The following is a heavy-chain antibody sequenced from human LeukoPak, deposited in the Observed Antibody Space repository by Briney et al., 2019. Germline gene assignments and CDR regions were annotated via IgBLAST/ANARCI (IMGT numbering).Heavy chain of an antibody. CDR3: ARPGNYYDSSGYYWAAFDI. J-gene: IGHJ3*02. Sequence: GASVKVSCKASGYTFTSYYMHWVRQAPGQGLEWMGIINPSGGSTSYAQKFQGRVTMTRDTSTSTVYMELSSLRSEDTAVYYCARPGNYYDSSGYYWAAFDIWGQGTMVTVSS. CDR2: INPSGGST. D-gene: IGHD3-22*01. V-gene: IGHV1-46*01. CDR1: GYTFTSYY.